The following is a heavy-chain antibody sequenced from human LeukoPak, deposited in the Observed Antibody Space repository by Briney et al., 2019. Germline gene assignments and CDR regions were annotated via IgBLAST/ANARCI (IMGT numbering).Heavy chain of an antibody. CDR2: IRHRGYGGTA. CDR1: GFNFGVVA. V-gene: IGHV3-49*03. Sequence: GGSLRLSCATSGFNFGVVAMDWIRQAPGKGLEWVGFIRHRGYGGTAEYAASVNGRFAISRDDSKSIVYLQMNDLRTEDTGVYYCARERAGDVDYWGLGTLVTVSS. J-gene: IGHJ4*02. CDR3: ARERAGDVDY.